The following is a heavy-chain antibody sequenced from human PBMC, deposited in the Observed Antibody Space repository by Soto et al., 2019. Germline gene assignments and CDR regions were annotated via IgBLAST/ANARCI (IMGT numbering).Heavy chain of an antibody. CDR3: AASYGSGYRAFDY. V-gene: IGHV1-69*02. Sequence: QVQLVQSGTEVKKPGSSVKVSCKASGDTISFYTISWVRQAPGLGLEWVGRINPIVSMSNYAQKFQGRVSMTADKSTSTAYMELRSLRSDDTAMYFCAASYGSGYRAFDYWCQGALVIVSS. CDR1: GDTISFYT. D-gene: IGHD3-10*01. CDR2: INPIVSMS. J-gene: IGHJ4*02.